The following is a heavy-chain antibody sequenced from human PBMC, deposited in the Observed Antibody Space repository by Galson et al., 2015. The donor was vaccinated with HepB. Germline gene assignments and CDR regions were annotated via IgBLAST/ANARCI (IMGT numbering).Heavy chain of an antibody. D-gene: IGHD3-3*01. CDR1: GFTFSSYG. CDR2: ISYDGSNK. J-gene: IGHJ4*02. Sequence: SLRLSCAASGFTFSSYGMHWVRQAPGKGLEWVAVISYDGSNKYYADSVKGRFTISRDNSKNTLYLQMNSLRAEDTAVYYCAKVWPTYYDFWSGYFTYGGAIDYWGQGTLVTVSS. V-gene: IGHV3-30*18. CDR3: AKVWPTYYDFWSGYFTYGGAIDY.